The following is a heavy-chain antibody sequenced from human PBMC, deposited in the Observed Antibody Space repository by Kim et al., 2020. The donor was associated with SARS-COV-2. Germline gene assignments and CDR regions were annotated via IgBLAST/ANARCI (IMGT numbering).Heavy chain of an antibody. CDR2: ISYDGSNK. V-gene: IGHV3-30*03. Sequence: GGSLRLSCAASGFTFSSYGMHWVRQAPGKGLEWVAVISYDGSNKYYADSVKGRFTISRDNSKNTLYLQMNSLRAEDTAVYYCASFEVLWFGELNPPYYWG. J-gene: IGHJ4*01. CDR3: ASFEVLWFGELNPPYY. CDR1: GFTFSSYG. D-gene: IGHD3-10*01.